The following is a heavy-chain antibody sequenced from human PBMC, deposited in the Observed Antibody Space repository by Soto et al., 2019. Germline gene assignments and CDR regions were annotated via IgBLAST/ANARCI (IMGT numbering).Heavy chain of an antibody. CDR2: IYYSGST. Sequence: PSETLSLTCTVSGASIRITDYYWSWIRQPPGKGLEWIGYIYYSGSTNYNPSLKSRVTISVDTSKNQFSLKLSSVTAADTAVYYCARDNGGYQPVYYGMDVWGQGTTVTVSS. D-gene: IGHD2-2*01. CDR1: GASIRITDYY. J-gene: IGHJ6*02. CDR3: ARDNGGYQPVYYGMDV. V-gene: IGHV4-61*08.